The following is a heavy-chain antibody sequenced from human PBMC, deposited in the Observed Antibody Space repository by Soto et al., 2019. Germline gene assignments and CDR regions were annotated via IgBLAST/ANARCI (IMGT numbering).Heavy chain of an antibody. J-gene: IGHJ4*02. CDR3: STAPWNLAHTPYFDF. D-gene: IGHD1-1*01. CDR1: GFTFSSYA. V-gene: IGHV3-30-3*01. Sequence: ESGGGVVQPGRSLRLSCAASGFTFSSYAMHWVRQAPGKGLEWVAVISSDGSNKYYADSVRGRFTISRDNSENTVYLHMSSLSGDDTAVFYCSTAPWNLAHTPYFDFWGQGTLVTVSS. CDR2: ISSDGSNK.